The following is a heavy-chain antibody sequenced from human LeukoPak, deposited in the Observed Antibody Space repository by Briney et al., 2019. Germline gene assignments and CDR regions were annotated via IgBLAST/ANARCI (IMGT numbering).Heavy chain of an antibody. J-gene: IGHJ3*02. CDR1: GGSINSGGSY. CDR2: IYYSGST. D-gene: IGHD2-21*02. CDR3: ARDCGSDCSQAFDI. Sequence: PSETLSLTCSVSGGSINSGGSYWSWIRQYPGKGLEWNGYIYYSGSTYYNPSLRSRATISVDTSKNQFSLKLSSVTAADTAVYYCARDCGSDCSQAFDIWGQGTMVTVSS. V-gene: IGHV4-31*03.